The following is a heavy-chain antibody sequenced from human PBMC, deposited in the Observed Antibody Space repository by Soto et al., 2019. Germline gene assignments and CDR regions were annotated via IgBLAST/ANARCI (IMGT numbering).Heavy chain of an antibody. D-gene: IGHD5-18*01. Sequence: GSLRLSCAASGFTFSSYGMHWVRQAPGKGLEWVAVISYDGSNKYYADSVKGRFTISRDNSKNTLNLQMNSLRTEDSAVYYCAGTYGYGGYFDYWGQGTLVTVSS. J-gene: IGHJ4*02. V-gene: IGHV3-30*03. CDR1: GFTFSSYG. CDR3: AGTYGYGGYFDY. CDR2: ISYDGSNK.